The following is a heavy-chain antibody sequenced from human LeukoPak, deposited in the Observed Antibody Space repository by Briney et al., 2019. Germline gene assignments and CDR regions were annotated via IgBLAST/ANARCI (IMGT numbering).Heavy chain of an antibody. Sequence: SETLSLTCTVSGGSISSYYWSWIRQPAGKGLEWIGRIYTSGSTNYNPSLKSRVTMSVDTSKNQFSLKLSSVTAADTAVYYCARATPYYYDSSGYYPAFGAFDIWGQGTLVTVSS. J-gene: IGHJ4*02. D-gene: IGHD3-22*01. CDR1: GGSISSYY. CDR3: ARATPYYYDSSGYYPAFGAFDI. V-gene: IGHV4-4*07. CDR2: IYTSGST.